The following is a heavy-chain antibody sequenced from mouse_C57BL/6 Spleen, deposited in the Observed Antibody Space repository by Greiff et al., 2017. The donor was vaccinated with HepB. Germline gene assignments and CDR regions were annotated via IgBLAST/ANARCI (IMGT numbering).Heavy chain of an antibody. CDR2: IYPRSGNT. Sequence: QVQLKESGAELARPGASVKLSCKASGYTFTRYGISWVKQRTGQGLEWIGEIYPRSGNTYYNEKFKGKATLTADKSSSTAYMELRSLTSEDSAVYFCARQNWDVRYFDVWGTGTTVTVSS. J-gene: IGHJ1*03. D-gene: IGHD4-1*01. CDR1: GYTFTRYG. V-gene: IGHV1-81*01. CDR3: ARQNWDVRYFDV.